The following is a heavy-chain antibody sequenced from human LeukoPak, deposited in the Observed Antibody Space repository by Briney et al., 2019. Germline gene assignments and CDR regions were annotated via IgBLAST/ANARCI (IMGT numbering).Heavy chain of an antibody. J-gene: IGHJ4*02. CDR1: GFTFSNNA. Sequence: GGSLRLSCAASGFTFSNNAMSWVRQAPGKGLEWVSAISGSGGSTYYADSVKGRFTISRDNSKNTLYLQMNSLRAEDTAVYYCAKRGVTGYKEGFDYWGQGTLVTVSS. CDR3: AKRGVTGYKEGFDY. D-gene: IGHD3-9*01. V-gene: IGHV3-23*01. CDR2: ISGSGGST.